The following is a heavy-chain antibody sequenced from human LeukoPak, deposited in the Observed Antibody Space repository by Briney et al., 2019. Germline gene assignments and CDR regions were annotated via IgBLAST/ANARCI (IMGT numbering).Heavy chain of an antibody. D-gene: IGHD5-18*01. CDR3: ARQGVYVDTAMVSDY. CDR1: GYSFTSYW. J-gene: IGHJ4*02. V-gene: IGHV5-51*01. CDR2: IYPGDSDT. Sequence: GASLKISFKGSGYSFTSYWIGWVRQMPGKGLGWMGIIYPGDSDTRYSPSFQGQVTISADKSISTAYLQWSSLKASDTAMYYCARQGVYVDTAMVSDYWGQGTLVTVSS.